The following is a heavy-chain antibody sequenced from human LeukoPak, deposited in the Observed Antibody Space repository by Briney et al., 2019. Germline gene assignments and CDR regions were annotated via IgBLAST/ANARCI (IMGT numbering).Heavy chain of an antibody. CDR2: IYYSGST. CDR3: ARSRRGYCSGGSCLNWFDP. J-gene: IGHJ5*02. V-gene: IGHV4-59*01. CDR1: GGPISSYY. Sequence: SETLSLTCTVSGGPISSYYWSWIRQPPGKGLEWIGYIYYSGSTNYNPSLKSRVTISVDTSKNQFSLKLSSVTAADTAVYYCARSRRGYCSGGSCLNWFDPWGQGTLVTVSS. D-gene: IGHD2-15*01.